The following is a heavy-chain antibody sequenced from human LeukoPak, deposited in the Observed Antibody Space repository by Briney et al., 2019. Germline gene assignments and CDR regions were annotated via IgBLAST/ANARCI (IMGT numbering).Heavy chain of an antibody. CDR3: ARDRLGYCSSTSCPLGVY. CDR2: ISAYNGNT. V-gene: IGHV1-18*01. D-gene: IGHD2-2*01. CDR1: GYTFTSYG. Sequence: ASVKVSCKASGYTFTSYGISWVRQAPGQGLEWTGWISAYNGNTNYAQKLQGRVTMTTDTSTSTAYMELRSLRSDDTAVYYCARDRLGYCSSTSCPLGVYWGQGTLVTVSS. J-gene: IGHJ4*02.